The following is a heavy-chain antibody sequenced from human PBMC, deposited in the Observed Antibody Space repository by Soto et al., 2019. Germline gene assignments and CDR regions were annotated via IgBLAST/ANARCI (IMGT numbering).Heavy chain of an antibody. Sequence: PSETLSLTCTVSGGSISSSSYYWGWIRQPPGKGLEWIGSIYYSGSTYYNPSLKSRVTISVDTSKNQFSLKLSPVAAADTAVYYCARHWRKDYYYYGMDVWGQGTTVTVSS. CDR3: ARHWRKDYYYYGMDV. D-gene: IGHD2-15*01. J-gene: IGHJ6*02. CDR2: IYYSGST. CDR1: GGSISSSSYY. V-gene: IGHV4-39*01.